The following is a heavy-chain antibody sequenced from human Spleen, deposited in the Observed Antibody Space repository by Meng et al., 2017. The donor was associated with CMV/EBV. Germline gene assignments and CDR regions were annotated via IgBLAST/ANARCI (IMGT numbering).Heavy chain of an antibody. D-gene: IGHD3-22*01. CDR1: GFTFSSYS. V-gene: IGHV3-23*01. J-gene: IGHJ4*02. CDR2: ISGSGGYT. CDR3: ASEVVPEGY. Sequence: GESLKISCAASGFTFSSYSMNWVRQAPGKGLEWVSTISGSGGYTYYADSVKGRFTISRDNSKNTLYLQMNSLRAEDTAVYYCASEVVPEGYWGQGTLVTVSS.